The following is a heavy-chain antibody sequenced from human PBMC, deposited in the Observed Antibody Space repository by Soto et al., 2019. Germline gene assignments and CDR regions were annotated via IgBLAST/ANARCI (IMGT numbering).Heavy chain of an antibody. Sequence: QVQLQESGPGLVKPSGTLSLTCAVSSGSISSSNWWSWVRQPPGKGLEWIGEIYHSGSTNYNPSLKSRVTISVDKSKNPCSLKLSSVTAADTAVYYCARVGYQLLFGHAFDIWGQGTMVTVSS. CDR3: ARVGYQLLFGHAFDI. D-gene: IGHD2-2*01. CDR2: IYHSGST. V-gene: IGHV4-4*02. J-gene: IGHJ3*02. CDR1: SGSISSSNW.